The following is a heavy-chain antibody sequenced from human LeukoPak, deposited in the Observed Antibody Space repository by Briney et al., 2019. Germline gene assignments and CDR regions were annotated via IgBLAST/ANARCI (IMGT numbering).Heavy chain of an antibody. CDR1: GFTFSSYW. D-gene: IGHD3-22*01. Sequence: GGSLRLSCAASGFTFSSYWMSWVRQAPGKGLEWVANIKQDGSEKYYVDSVKGRFTISRDNAKNSLYLQMNSLRAEDTAVYYCAREGGYYYLHAFDIWGQGTMVTVSS. V-gene: IGHV3-7*01. CDR2: IKQDGSEK. J-gene: IGHJ3*02. CDR3: AREGGYYYLHAFDI.